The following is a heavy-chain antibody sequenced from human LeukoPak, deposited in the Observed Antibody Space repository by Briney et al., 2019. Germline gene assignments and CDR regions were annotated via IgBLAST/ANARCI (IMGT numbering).Heavy chain of an antibody. CDR1: NYPFISYG. V-gene: IGHV1-18*01. D-gene: IGHD5-12*01. J-gene: IGHJ6*03. Sequence: ASVKVSCKACNYPFISYGISWVRQAPGQGLEWMGSINIYDGNTNYAQKFQGRVTMTRDTSTTTAYMDLRTLRSDDTAVYYCAREDSGSEEDYYYMDVWGKGTTVTVSS. CDR2: INIYDGNT. CDR3: AREDSGSEEDYYYMDV.